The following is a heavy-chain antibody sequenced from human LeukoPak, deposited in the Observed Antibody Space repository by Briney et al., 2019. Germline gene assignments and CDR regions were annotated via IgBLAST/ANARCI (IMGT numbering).Heavy chain of an antibody. Sequence: GGSLRLSCAASGFTVISHYVNWVRQAAGEGLGWGLVIDSADNTYYADSGKGRSNLSRDNSNNTAFLQMQSVRAEGASVYYWVTRGEYGGHDCGGGIEGYFDYWGQGTVVTVSS. CDR1: GFTVISHY. D-gene: IGHD5-12*01. J-gene: IGHJ4*02. V-gene: IGHV3-53*01. CDR3: VTRGEYGGHDCGGGIEGYFDY. CDR2: IDSADNT.